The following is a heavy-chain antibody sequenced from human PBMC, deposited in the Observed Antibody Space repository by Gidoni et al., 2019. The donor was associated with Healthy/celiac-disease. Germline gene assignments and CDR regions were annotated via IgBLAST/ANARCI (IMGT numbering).Heavy chain of an antibody. CDR3: ARDQQESYDFWSGYYSFDY. Sequence: QVQLVEAGGGVVQPGRSLRLYCAASGFTCRSYAMHWVRQAPGKGREWVAAISYDGSNKYYADSVKGRFTISRDNSKNTLYLQMNSLRAEDTAVYYCARDQQESYDFWSGYYSFDYWGQGTLVTVSS. D-gene: IGHD3-3*01. J-gene: IGHJ4*02. CDR2: ISYDGSNK. V-gene: IGHV3-30-3*01. CDR1: GFTCRSYA.